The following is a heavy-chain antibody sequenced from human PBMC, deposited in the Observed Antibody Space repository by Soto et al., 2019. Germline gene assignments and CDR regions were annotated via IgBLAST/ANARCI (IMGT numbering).Heavy chain of an antibody. CDR1: GFIFSDYA. CDR3: TRDARPLSIYRGGGLGL. CDR2: VSSDGRQK. V-gene: IGHV3-30*03. Sequence: QAQLVESGGGVVQPGRSLRLSCVLSGFIFSDYAMHWVRQTPGKGLEWVAIVSSDGRQKFYTDSVKGRFTISKEFSNNTLFLQVNSLRPEDSGTYFCTRDARPLSIYRGGGLGLWGQGTLVTVSS. D-gene: IGHD3-16*02. J-gene: IGHJ1*01.